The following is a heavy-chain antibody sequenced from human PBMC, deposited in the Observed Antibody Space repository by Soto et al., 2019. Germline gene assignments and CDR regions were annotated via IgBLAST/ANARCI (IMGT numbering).Heavy chain of an antibody. J-gene: IGHJ5*02. CDR3: AKSQNSGSRFDP. CDR1: GFTFSSYA. CDR2: ISGSGGST. V-gene: IGHV3-23*01. Sequence: GGSLRLSCSASGFTFSSYAMSWVRQAPGKGLEWVSAISGSGGSTYYADSVKGRFTISRDNSKNTLYLQMNSLRAEDTAVYYCAKSQNSGSRFDPWGQGTLVTVYS. D-gene: IGHD1-26*01.